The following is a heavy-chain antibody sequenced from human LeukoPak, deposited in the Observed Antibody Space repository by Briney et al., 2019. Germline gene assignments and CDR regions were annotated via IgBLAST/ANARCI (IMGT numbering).Heavy chain of an antibody. D-gene: IGHD3-22*01. J-gene: IGHJ4*02. Sequence: PGGSLRLSCAASTFTFSNYWMSWVRQAPGKGLEWVANIKQDGSEKYYVDSVKGRFTISRDNAKNSLYLQMDSLRVEDTAVYYCARGRKIVVVMGGFFDYWGQGTLVTVSS. CDR1: TFTFSNYW. CDR2: IKQDGSEK. V-gene: IGHV3-7*03. CDR3: ARGRKIVVVMGGFFDY.